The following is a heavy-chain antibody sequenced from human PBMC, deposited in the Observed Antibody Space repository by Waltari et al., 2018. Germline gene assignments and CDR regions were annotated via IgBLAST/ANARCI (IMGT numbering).Heavy chain of an antibody. J-gene: IGHJ3*02. CDR1: GGSIRSSSYY. CDR2: IYYSGST. V-gene: IGHV4-39*01. CDR3: ARRAPSEGVDAFDI. Sequence: QLQLQESGPGLVKPSETLSLTCTVSGGSIRSSSYYWGWIRQPPGKGLEWIGSIYYSGSTYYNPSLKSRVTISVDTSKNQFSLKLSSVTAADTAVYYCARRAPSEGVDAFDIWGQGTMVTVSS. D-gene: IGHD3-10*01.